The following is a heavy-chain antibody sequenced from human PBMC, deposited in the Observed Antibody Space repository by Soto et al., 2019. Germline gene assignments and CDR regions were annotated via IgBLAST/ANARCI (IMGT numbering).Heavy chain of an antibody. CDR3: ARAKCDFWAGCSFLGLYYLDF. Sequence: EVQLVESGGGLVQPGGSLRLSCAASGFTFSSYWMSCVRQAPGKGLEWVANINQDGSEKYYVDSVKGRFTISRDDAKNSLYLQMNSLRAEDTAVYYCARAKCDFWAGCSFLGLYYLDFWGRGPLVTVSS. J-gene: IGHJ4*02. CDR1: GFTFSSYW. D-gene: IGHD3-3*01. V-gene: IGHV3-7*03. CDR2: INQDGSEK.